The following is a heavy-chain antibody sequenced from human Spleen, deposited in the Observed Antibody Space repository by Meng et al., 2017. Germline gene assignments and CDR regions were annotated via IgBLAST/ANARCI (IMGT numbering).Heavy chain of an antibody. V-gene: IGHV3-21*01. D-gene: IGHD6-19*01. Sequence: EVQLVESGGGLVKPGGSLRLPCAASGFTFSNYSMNWVRQAPGKGLEWVSSISSSSSFIYYADSVKGRFTISRDNAKNSLYLQMNSLRAEDTALYFCTKMVSYTSGSTWYFDIWGRGTLVTVSS. CDR2: ISSSSSFI. J-gene: IGHJ2*01. CDR1: GFTFSNYS. CDR3: TKMVSYTSGSTWYFDI.